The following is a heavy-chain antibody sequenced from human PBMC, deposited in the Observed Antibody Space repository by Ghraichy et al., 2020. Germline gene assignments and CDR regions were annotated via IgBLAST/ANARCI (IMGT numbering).Heavy chain of an antibody. CDR2: ISGSGVST. CDR3: AKDNKQQLVRRNYYYYGMDF. CDR1: GFTFSSYA. D-gene: IGHD6-13*01. V-gene: IGHV3-23*01. Sequence: GGSLRLSCAASGFTFSSYAMSWVRQAPGKGLEWVSAISGSGVSTYYADSVKGRFTISRDNSKNTLYLQMNSLRAEDTAVYYCAKDNKQQLVRRNYYYYGMDFWGQGTTVTVS. J-gene: IGHJ6*02.